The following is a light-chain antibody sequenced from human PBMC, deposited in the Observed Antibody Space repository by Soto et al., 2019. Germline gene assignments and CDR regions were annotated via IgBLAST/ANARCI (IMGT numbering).Light chain of an antibody. CDR3: QHRIKWPDN. CDR2: DTS. CDR1: QSVSNY. J-gene: IGKJ2*01. V-gene: IGKV3-11*01. Sequence: EIVLTQSPATLSLSPGERATLSCRASQSVSNYLAWYQQKPGQAPRLLIYDTSNRATGIPTRFSGSGSGTDFTITISSLEPEDFGIYYCQHRIKWPDNFGQGTKLEIK.